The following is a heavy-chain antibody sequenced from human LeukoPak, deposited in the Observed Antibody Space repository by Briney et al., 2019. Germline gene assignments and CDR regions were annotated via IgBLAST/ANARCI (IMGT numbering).Heavy chain of an antibody. V-gene: IGHV3-21*01. Sequence: GGSLRLSCAASGFTFSSYSMNWVRQAPGKGLEWVSSISSSSSYIYYADSVKGRFAISKDNAKNSLYLQMNSLRAEDTAVYYCAKDVVVVPAAPGYFDYWGQGTLVTVSS. CDR1: GFTFSSYS. CDR2: ISSSSSYI. J-gene: IGHJ4*02. D-gene: IGHD2-2*01. CDR3: AKDVVVVPAAPGYFDY.